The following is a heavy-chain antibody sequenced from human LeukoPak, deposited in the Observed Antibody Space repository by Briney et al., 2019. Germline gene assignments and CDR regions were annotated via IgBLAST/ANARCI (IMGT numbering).Heavy chain of an antibody. V-gene: IGHV1-46*01. CDR3: ARGITVTNAFGI. J-gene: IGHJ3*02. CDR1: GYTFTNFY. CDR2: INPSGGST. Sequence: ASVKVSCKASGYTFTNFYMHWVRQAPGQGIEWLGIINPSGGSTNYAQKFQGRVTMTRDTSTNTVYMELSSLRSEDTAVYYCARGITVTNAFGIWGQGTMATVSS. D-gene: IGHD4-17*01.